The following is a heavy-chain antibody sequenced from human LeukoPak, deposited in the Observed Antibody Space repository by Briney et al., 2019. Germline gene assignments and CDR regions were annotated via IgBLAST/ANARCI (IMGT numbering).Heavy chain of an antibody. CDR2: IHYDGKI. CDR1: GFSVSGKF. V-gene: IGHV3-53*01. D-gene: IGHD2-21*01. Sequence: GSLRLSCAASGFSVSGKFMSWVRQAPGKGLEWVSIIHYDGKIRYAGSVGGRFTIYRDDSEDTLFLQMNSLRVDDTAVYFCASGDGYLQPYWGQGTLVTVSS. J-gene: IGHJ4*02. CDR3: ASGDGYLQPY.